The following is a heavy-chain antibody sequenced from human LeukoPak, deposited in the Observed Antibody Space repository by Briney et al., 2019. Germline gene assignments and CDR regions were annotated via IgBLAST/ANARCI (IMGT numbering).Heavy chain of an antibody. Sequence: SETLSLTCTVSGDSISNGGSISNGGHYWSWIRQFPGKGLEWIGYIYHSGNTYYNPSLESRVTISVDTSENRFSLKLNSVTAADTAIYYCARDTRIEWLRFLDYWGQGILVTVSS. CDR1: GDSISNGGSISNGGHY. V-gene: IGHV4-31*03. CDR2: IYHSGNT. CDR3: ARDTRIEWLRFLDY. D-gene: IGHD5-12*01. J-gene: IGHJ4*02.